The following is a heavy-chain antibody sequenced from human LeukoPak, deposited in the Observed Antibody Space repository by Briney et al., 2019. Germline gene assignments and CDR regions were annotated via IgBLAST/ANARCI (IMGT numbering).Heavy chain of an antibody. CDR1: GGSFSGYY. V-gene: IGHV4-34*01. J-gene: IGHJ6*02. Sequence: SQSLSLTCAVYGGSFSGYYWSWIRQPPGKGLEWIGEINHSGSTNYNPSLTSRITISVDTSKNQFSLKLSSVTSSYTAWYYCSRLPEGFWSGPYYYGMDVWGQGTTVTVSS. D-gene: IGHD3-3*01. CDR3: SRLPEGFWSGPYYYGMDV. CDR2: INHSGST.